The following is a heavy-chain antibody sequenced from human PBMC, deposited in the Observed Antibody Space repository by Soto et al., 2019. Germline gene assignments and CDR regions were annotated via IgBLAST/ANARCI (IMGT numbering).Heavy chain of an antibody. CDR1: GYTFTNYG. J-gene: IGHJ6*02. CDR3: AREGQAPYYYYGMDV. CDR2: ISGYNGNT. V-gene: IGHV1-18*01. Sequence: QVQVVQSGDEVKKPGASVKVSCKASGYTFTNYGFSWVRQAPGQGLEWMGWISGYNGNTKYAEKFQGRVTMTTDTSTSTDQMELRSLRSDDTAVYYCAREGQAPYYYYGMDVWGQGTAVTVSS.